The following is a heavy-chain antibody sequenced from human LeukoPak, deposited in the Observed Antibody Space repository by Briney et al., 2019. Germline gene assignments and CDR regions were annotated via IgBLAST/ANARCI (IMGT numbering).Heavy chain of an antibody. V-gene: IGHV1-2*02. Sequence: ASVKVSCKASGYTFTGYYMHWVRQAPGQGLEWMGWINPNSGGTNYAQKFQGRVTMTRDTSISTAYMELSRLRSDDTAVYYCARVIIGYCSGGSCYPGYWGQGTLVTVSS. CDR2: INPNSGGT. CDR3: ARVIIGYCSGGSCYPGY. CDR1: GYTFTGYY. D-gene: IGHD2-15*01. J-gene: IGHJ4*02.